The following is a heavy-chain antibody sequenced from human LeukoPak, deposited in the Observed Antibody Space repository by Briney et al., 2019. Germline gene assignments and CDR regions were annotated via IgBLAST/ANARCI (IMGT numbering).Heavy chain of an antibody. CDR2: IRYDGSNK. CDR3: ARDAIAVAEDAFDI. Sequence: GGSLRLSCAASGFTFSSYGMHWVRQAPGKGLEWVAFIRYDGSNKYYADSVKGRFTISRDNSKNTLYLQMNSLRAEDTAVYYCARDAIAVAEDAFDIWGQGTMVTVSS. D-gene: IGHD6-19*01. J-gene: IGHJ3*02. CDR1: GFTFSSYG. V-gene: IGHV3-30*02.